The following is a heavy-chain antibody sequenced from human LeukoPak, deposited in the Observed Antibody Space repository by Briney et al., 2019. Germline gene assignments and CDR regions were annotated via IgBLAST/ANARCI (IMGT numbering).Heavy chain of an antibody. Sequence: PSETLSLTCAVYGGSFSGYYWSWIRQPPGKGLEWIGEINHSGSTNYNPSLKSRVTISVDTSKNQFSLKLSSVTAADTAVYYCARVVSSGYYWNDYWGQGTLVTVSS. CDR1: GGSFSGYY. D-gene: IGHD3-22*01. CDR2: INHSGST. CDR3: ARVVSSGYYWNDY. V-gene: IGHV4-34*01. J-gene: IGHJ4*02.